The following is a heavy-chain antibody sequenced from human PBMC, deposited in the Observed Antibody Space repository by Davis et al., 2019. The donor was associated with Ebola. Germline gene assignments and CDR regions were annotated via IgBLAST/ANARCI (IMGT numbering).Heavy chain of an antibody. J-gene: IGHJ4*02. V-gene: IGHV1-2*04. CDR1: GYTFTGYY. D-gene: IGHD6-13*01. CDR3: ARDGTSAAGAPFGY. CDR2: INPNSGGT. Sequence: AASVTVSCKASGYTFTGYYMHWVRQAPGQGLEWMGWINPNSGGTNYAQKFQGWVTMTRDPSISTAYMELSRLRSDDTAVYYCARDGTSAAGAPFGYWGQGTLVTVSS.